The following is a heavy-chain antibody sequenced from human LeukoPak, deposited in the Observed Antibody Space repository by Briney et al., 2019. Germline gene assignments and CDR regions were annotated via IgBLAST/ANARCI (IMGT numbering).Heavy chain of an antibody. V-gene: IGHV1-69*05. CDR2: IIPIFGTA. CDR3: ARAGSSGWYDNYYYMDV. CDR1: GGTFSSYA. D-gene: IGHD6-19*01. J-gene: IGHJ6*03. Sequence: SVKVSCKASGGTFSSYAISWVRQAPGQGLEWMGGIIPIFGTANYAQKFQGRVTITTGESTSTAYMELSSLRSEDTAVYYCARAGSSGWYDNYYYMDVWGKGTTVTVSS.